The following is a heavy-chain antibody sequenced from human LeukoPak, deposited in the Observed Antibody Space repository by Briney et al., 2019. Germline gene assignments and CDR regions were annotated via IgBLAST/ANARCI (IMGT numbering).Heavy chain of an antibody. CDR2: IIPIFGTA. CDR1: GGTFSSYT. CDR3: AREGGTGVATKVDY. D-gene: IGHD5-12*01. Sequence: SVKVSCKASGGTFSSYTITWVRQAPGQGLEWMGGIIPIFGTANYAQKFQGRVTITADESTSTAYMELSSLRSEDTAVYYCAREGGTGVATKVDYWGQGTLVTVSS. J-gene: IGHJ4*02. V-gene: IGHV1-69*13.